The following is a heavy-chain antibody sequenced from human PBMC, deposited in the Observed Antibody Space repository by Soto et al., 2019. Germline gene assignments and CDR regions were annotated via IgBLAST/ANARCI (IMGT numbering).Heavy chain of an antibody. CDR2: INAGNGHT. Sequence: QVQLVQSGAEVKKPGASVKVSCKASGYTFTSYAMHWVRQAPGQRREWMGWINAGNGHTKYSQKFQGRVTITRDTSPSTAYMELSSLRSEDTAVYYCARDLGVGAPSHYWAQGTLVTASS. J-gene: IGHJ4*02. CDR1: GYTFTSYA. CDR3: ARDLGVGAPSHY. D-gene: IGHD1-26*01. V-gene: IGHV1-3*01.